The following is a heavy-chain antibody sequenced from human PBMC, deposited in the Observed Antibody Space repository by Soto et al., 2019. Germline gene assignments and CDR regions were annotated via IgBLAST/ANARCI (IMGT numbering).Heavy chain of an antibody. D-gene: IGHD5-18*01. CDR1: GFTVSSNY. J-gene: IGHJ4*02. CDR2: IYSGGST. Sequence: EVQLVESGGGLIKPGGSLRLSCAASGFTVSSNYMSWVRQAPGKGLEWVSVIYSGGSTYYADYVKGRFTNSRDNSKNTLYLQMNSLGAEDTAVYYCARSGYSYGPFDYWCQGTLVTVSS. V-gene: IGHV3-53*01. CDR3: ARSGYSYGPFDY.